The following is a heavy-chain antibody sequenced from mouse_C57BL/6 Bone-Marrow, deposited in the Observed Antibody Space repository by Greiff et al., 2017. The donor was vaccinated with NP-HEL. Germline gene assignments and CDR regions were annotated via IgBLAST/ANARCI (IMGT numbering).Heavy chain of an antibody. CDR2: IDPSDSYT. V-gene: IGHV1-69*01. CDR1: GYTFTSYW. CDR3: ARGDWYFDV. Sequence: VKLQQPGAELVMPGASVKLSCKASGYTFTSYWMHWVKQRPGQGLEWIGEIDPSDSYTNYNQKFKGKSTLTVDKSSSTAYMQLSSLTSEDSAVYYCARGDWYFDVWGTGTTVTVSS. J-gene: IGHJ1*03.